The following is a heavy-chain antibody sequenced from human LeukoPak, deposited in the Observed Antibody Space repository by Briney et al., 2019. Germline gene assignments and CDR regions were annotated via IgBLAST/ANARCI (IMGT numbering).Heavy chain of an antibody. CDR3: ARSSAYYSDFDS. Sequence: GGSLRLSCATSGFTFSSIWMSWVRQAPGKGLEWVANIKHDGSETNYVDSVKGRFTISRDNAKNSLHLQMNSLRVEDTAVYYCARSSAYYSDFDSWGQGTLVTVPS. J-gene: IGHJ4*02. CDR1: GFTFSSIW. CDR2: IKHDGSET. V-gene: IGHV3-7*02. D-gene: IGHD3-22*01.